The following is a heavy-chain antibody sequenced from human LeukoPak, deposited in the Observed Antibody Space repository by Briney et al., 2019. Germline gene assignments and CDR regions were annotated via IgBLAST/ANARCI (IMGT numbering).Heavy chain of an antibody. D-gene: IGHD6-19*01. CDR2: INPNSGGT. Sequence: ASVKVSCKAFGYTFTGYYMHWVRQAPGQGLEWMGWINPNSGGTNYAQKFQGRVTMTRDTSISTAYMELSRLRSDDTAVYYCARDLSSGWIYYYYGMDVWGQGTTVTVSS. V-gene: IGHV1-2*02. J-gene: IGHJ6*02. CDR3: ARDLSSGWIYYYYGMDV. CDR1: GYTFTGYY.